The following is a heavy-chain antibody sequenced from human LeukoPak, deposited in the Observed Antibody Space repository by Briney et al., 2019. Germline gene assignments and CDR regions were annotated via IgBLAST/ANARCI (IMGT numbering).Heavy chain of an antibody. D-gene: IGHD4-11*01. Sequence: PGGSLRLSCAASGFIFNHHAMHWVRQAPGKGLEWVAVIWSDKSNKFYADSVRGRFTISRDDSRKTVYLQMEKMTAEDTAIYYCAKDAQRGFDYSNSLEYWGQGALVTFAS. CDR1: GFIFNHHA. J-gene: IGHJ4*02. CDR2: IWSDKSNK. V-gene: IGHV3-33*06. CDR3: AKDAQRGFDYSNSLEY.